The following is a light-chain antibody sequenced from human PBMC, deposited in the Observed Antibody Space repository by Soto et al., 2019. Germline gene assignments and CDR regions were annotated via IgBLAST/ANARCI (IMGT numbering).Light chain of an antibody. Sequence: EIVLTQSPATLSLSPGERATLSCRASQSVSSYLAWYQQKTGQAPRLLIYDASNRATGIPARFSGSGSGTDFTLTISSLEPEDFAVYYCQQRSNWPTFGGGTQVELK. CDR3: QQRSNWPT. J-gene: IGKJ4*01. V-gene: IGKV3-11*01. CDR2: DAS. CDR1: QSVSSY.